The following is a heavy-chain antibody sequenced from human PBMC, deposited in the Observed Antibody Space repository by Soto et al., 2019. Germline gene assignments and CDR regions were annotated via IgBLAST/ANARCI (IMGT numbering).Heavy chain of an antibody. Sequence: AETLSLTCTVSGGSISSISHSWGWLRQSPGQGLDWIGNIFYNGITYYNPSLKSRVTISADTSKNHFSLKLRSVTVADTAVYSCARLVTGTRYYFDFWGQGSLVTVSS. CDR1: GGSISSISHS. CDR3: ARLVTGTRYYFDF. CDR2: IFYNGIT. J-gene: IGHJ4*02. V-gene: IGHV4-39*02. D-gene: IGHD2-8*02.